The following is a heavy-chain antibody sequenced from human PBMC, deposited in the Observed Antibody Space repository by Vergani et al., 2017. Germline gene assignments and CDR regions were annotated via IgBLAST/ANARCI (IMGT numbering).Heavy chain of an antibody. CDR3: ARCCGALYYMDV. J-gene: IGHJ6*03. CDR1: GGSISSGGYY. D-gene: IGHD1-26*01. Sequence: QVQLQESGPGLVKPSETLSLTCTVSGGSISSGGYYWSWIRQHPGKGLEWIGYIYYSGSTYYNPSLKSRVTISVDTSKNQFSLKLSSATASDTAVYYCARCCGALYYMDVWGKGTTVTVSS. V-gene: IGHV4-31*03. CDR2: IYYSGST.